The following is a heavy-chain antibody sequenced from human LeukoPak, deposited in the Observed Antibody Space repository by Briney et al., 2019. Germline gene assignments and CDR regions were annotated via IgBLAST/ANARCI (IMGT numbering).Heavy chain of an antibody. CDR2: INPNSGGT. D-gene: IGHD3-10*01. V-gene: IGHV1-2*02. CDR3: ARVPGGSAFDY. CDR1: GYTFTGYY. J-gene: IGHJ4*02. Sequence: GASVKVSCKASGYTFTGYYMHWVRQAPGQGLEWMGWINPNSGGTNYAQKFQGRVTMTRDTSISTAYMELSSLRSEDTAVYYCARVPGGSAFDYWGQGTLVTVSS.